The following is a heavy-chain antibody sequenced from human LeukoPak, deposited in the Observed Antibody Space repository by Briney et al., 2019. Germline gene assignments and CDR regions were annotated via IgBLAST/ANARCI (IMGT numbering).Heavy chain of an antibody. Sequence: PGGSLRLSCAASGFTFSSYWMSWVRQAPGKGLEWVANIKQDGSEKYYVDSVKGRFTISRDNAKNSLSLQMNSLRAEDTAVYYCARPMEGYSGSGSWYFDYWGQGTLVTVSS. J-gene: IGHJ4*02. V-gene: IGHV3-7*01. CDR1: GFTFSSYW. D-gene: IGHD3-10*01. CDR3: ARPMEGYSGSGSWYFDY. CDR2: IKQDGSEK.